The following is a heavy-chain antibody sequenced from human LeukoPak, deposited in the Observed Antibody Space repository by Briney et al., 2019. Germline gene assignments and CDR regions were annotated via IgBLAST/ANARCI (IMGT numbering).Heavy chain of an antibody. V-gene: IGHV1-69*13. CDR2: IIPIFGTA. Sequence: SVTVSCKASGGTFSSYAISWVRQAPGQGLEWMGGIIPIFGTANYAQKFQGRVTITADESTSTAYMELSSLRSEDTAVYYCARGYYDSSGYYYYWGQGTLVTVSS. CDR1: GGTFSSYA. D-gene: IGHD3-22*01. J-gene: IGHJ4*02. CDR3: ARGYYDSSGYYYY.